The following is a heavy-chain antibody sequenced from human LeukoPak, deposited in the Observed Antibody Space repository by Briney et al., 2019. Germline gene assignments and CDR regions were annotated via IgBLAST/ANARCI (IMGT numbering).Heavy chain of an antibody. CDR2: IKTKTDGGTT. CDR3: TTEVPDYDFWSGQAGGAGWFDP. J-gene: IGHJ5*02. D-gene: IGHD3-3*01. CDR1: GFIFSNFA. V-gene: IGHV3-15*01. Sequence: GGSLRLSCVVSGFIFSNFAMTWVRQAPGKGLECVGRIKTKTDGGTTDYAAPVKGRFTISRDDSTNTLYLQMNSLKTEDTAVYYCTTEVPDYDFWSGQAGGAGWFDPWGQGTLVTVSS.